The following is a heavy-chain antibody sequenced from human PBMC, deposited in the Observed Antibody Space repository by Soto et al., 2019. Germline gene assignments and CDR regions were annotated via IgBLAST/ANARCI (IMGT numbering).Heavy chain of an antibody. D-gene: IGHD2-8*01. J-gene: IGHJ5*02. CDR1: GFTFSSYS. CDR2: ISSSSSYI. CDR3: ARDALVYATNWFDP. V-gene: IGHV3-21*01. Sequence: SLRLSCAASGFTFSSYSMDWVRQAPGKGLEWVSSISSSSSYIYYADSLKGRFTISRDNAKNSLYLQMNSLRAEDTAVYYCARDALVYATNWFDPWGQGTLVTVSS.